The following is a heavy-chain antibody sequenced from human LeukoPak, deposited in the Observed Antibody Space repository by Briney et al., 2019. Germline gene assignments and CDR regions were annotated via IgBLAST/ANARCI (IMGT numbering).Heavy chain of an antibody. J-gene: IGHJ4*02. Sequence: GGSLRLSCAASGFTFNRNSMNWVRQATGKGVEWVSYITSSSTTIYYADSVKGRFTISRDNAKNSLYLQMNSLRAEGTAMYYCARDLMGATSGGYWGQGPLVTVSS. CDR3: ARDLMGATSGGY. D-gene: IGHD1-26*01. V-gene: IGHV3-48*01. CDR2: ITSSSTTI. CDR1: GFTFNRNS.